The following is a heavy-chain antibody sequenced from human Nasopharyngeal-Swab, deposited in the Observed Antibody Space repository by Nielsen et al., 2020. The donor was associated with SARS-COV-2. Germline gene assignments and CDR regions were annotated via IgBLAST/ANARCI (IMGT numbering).Heavy chain of an antibody. CDR2: ISSSSSYI. CDR1: EFTFSSYS. V-gene: IGHV3-21*01. Sequence: GESLKISCAASEFTFSSYSMNWVRQAPGKGLEWVSSISSSSSYIYYADSVKGRFTISRDNAKNSLYLQMNSLRVEDTAVYYCARGGSVWVGEVLDPEYYYYGMDVWGQGTTVTVSS. CDR3: ARGGSVWVGEVLDPEYYYYGMDV. D-gene: IGHD3-10*01. J-gene: IGHJ6*02.